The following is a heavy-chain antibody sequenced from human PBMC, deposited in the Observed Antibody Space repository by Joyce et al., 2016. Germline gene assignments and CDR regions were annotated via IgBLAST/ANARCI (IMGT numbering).Heavy chain of an antibody. CDR1: GFTFSSYW. Sequence: EVQLVESGGGLVQPGGSLRLSCAASGFTFSSYWMYWVRKAPGKGLVWVSRINRDGSNTTYAESVKGRFTISRDNAKNTLYLQMNSLRAEDTAVYYCARLRRWSGPSDCWGQGTLVTVSS. J-gene: IGHJ4*02. V-gene: IGHV3-74*03. CDR3: ARLRRWSGPSDC. CDR2: INRDGSNT. D-gene: IGHD4-23*01.